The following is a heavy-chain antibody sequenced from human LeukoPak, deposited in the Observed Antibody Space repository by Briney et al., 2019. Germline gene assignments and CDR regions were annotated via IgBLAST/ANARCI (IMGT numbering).Heavy chain of an antibody. J-gene: IGHJ1*01. V-gene: IGHV3-53*01. D-gene: IGHD1-26*01. CDR2: IFNGGST. CDR1: GFAVSSNH. CDR3: ATSIVGLTYDEHFQH. Sequence: QTGGSLRLSCAASGFAVSSNHMNWVRQAPGKGLEWVSVIFNGGSTYYADSVKGRFTISRDNSKNTLYLQMNSLRAGDTAVYYCATSIVGLTYDEHFQHWGQGTLVTVSS.